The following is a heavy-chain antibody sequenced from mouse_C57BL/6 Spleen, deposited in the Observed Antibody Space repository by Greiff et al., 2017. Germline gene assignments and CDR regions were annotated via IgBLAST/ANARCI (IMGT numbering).Heavy chain of an antibody. CDR3: ANLRRFAY. V-gene: IGHV1-80*01. J-gene: IGHJ3*01. CDR2: IYPGDGDT. Sequence: VKLMESGAELVKPGASVKISCKASGYAFSSYWMNWVKQRPGKGLEWIGQIYPGDGDTNYNGKFKGKATLTADKSSSTAYMQLSSLTSEDSAVYFCANLRRFAYWGQGTLVTVSA. D-gene: IGHD2-12*01. CDR1: GYAFSSYW.